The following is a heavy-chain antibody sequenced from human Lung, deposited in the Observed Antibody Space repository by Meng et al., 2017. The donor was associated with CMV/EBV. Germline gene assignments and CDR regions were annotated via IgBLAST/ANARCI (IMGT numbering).Heavy chain of an antibody. CDR3: VRNEIVGATTRGIDV. CDR1: GGSVSNDRYF. CDR2: IYYSGST. J-gene: IGHJ6*02. D-gene: IGHD1-26*01. V-gene: IGHV4-61*01. Sequence: GSLRLXXTLSGGSVSNDRYFWGWIRQTPGKRLEWLGYIYYSGSTYYNPALKSRVTISVDTSKNQFSLRLSSVTVADTAIFYCVRNEIVGATTRGIDVWGRGTTVTVSS.